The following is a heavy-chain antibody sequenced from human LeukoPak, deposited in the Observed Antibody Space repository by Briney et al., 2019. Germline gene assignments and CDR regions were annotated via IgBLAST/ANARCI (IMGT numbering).Heavy chain of an antibody. J-gene: IGHJ4*02. D-gene: IGHD2-8*02. CDR1: GDSISNGVKY. CDR2: IYHSGRS. CDR3: ARDQVECTGGTCQSRVGFDF. Sequence: SETLSLTCTVSGDSISNGVKYWSWIRQHPGRGLEWIGYIYHSGRSYYDPSLKSRITMSVDTSKNQFSLNLSSVTAADTAVYYCARDQVECTGGTCQSRVGFDFWGQGTLVTVSS. V-gene: IGHV4-31*03.